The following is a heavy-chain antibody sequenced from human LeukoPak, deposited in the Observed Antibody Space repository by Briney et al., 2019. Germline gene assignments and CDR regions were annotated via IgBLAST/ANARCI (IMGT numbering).Heavy chain of an antibody. CDR3: ARLGLSSGWYPTDY. J-gene: IGHJ4*02. D-gene: IGHD6-19*01. Sequence: GASLKISCKGSGYTFTTYWIGWVRQLPGKGLEWMGIIYPGDSDTRYSPSFQGHVTISADKSISTAYLQWSSLKASDTAMYYCARLGLSSGWYPTDYWGQGTLVAVSS. V-gene: IGHV5-51*01. CDR2: IYPGDSDT. CDR1: GYTFTTYW.